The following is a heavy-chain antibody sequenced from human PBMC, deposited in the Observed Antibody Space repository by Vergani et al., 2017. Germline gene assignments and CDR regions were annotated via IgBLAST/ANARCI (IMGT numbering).Heavy chain of an antibody. CDR2: ISWNSGSI. Sequence: EVQLVESGGGLVQPGRSLRLSCAASGFTFDDYAMHWVRQAPGKGLEWVSGISWNSGSIGYADSVKGRFTISRDNAKNSLYLQMNSLRAEDTALYYCAKVALIAAAGAECFQHWGQGTLVTVSS. V-gene: IGHV3-9*01. CDR1: GFTFDDYA. J-gene: IGHJ1*01. CDR3: AKVALIAAAGAECFQH. D-gene: IGHD6-13*01.